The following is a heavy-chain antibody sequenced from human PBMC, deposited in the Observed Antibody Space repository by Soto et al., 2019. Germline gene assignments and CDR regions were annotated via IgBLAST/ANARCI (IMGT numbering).Heavy chain of an antibody. V-gene: IGHV3-21*01. J-gene: IGHJ4*02. D-gene: IGHD6-13*01. CDR3: ARAFAGTSSSDY. CDR1: GFSFSSYS. Sequence: PVGSLRLSCAASGFSFSSYSMIWVRQAPGEGPEWVSFITSSSSSIFYAASVQGRFTISRDNAKNSLYLQMTGLRAEDTAVYYCARAFAGTSSSDYWGQGTLVTVSS. CDR2: ITSSSSSI.